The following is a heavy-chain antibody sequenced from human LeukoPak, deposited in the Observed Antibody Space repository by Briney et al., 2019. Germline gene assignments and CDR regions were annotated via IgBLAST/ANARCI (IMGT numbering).Heavy chain of an antibody. J-gene: IGHJ4*02. CDR2: IVGSSST. V-gene: IGHV3-21*01. CDR1: GFTFSNFA. D-gene: IGHD6-13*01. Sequence: PGGALRLSCAASGFTFSNFAMTWVRQAPGKGLEWVSSIVGSSSTYYADSLKGRFTISRDNAKNSLYLQMNSLRAEDTAVYYCARIGAGSSRDYWGQGTLVTVSS. CDR3: ARIGAGSSRDY.